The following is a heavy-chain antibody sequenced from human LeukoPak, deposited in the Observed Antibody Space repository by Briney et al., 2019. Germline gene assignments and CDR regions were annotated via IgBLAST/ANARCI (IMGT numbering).Heavy chain of an antibody. Sequence: GGSLRPSCAASGFTFSGSAMHWVRQASGKGLEWVGRIRSKANSYATAYAASVKGRFTISRDDSKNTAYLQMNSLKTEDTAVYFCTSRGPTAAAPDYWGQGTLVAVSS. V-gene: IGHV3-73*01. D-gene: IGHD6-13*01. CDR3: TSRGPTAAAPDY. J-gene: IGHJ4*02. CDR1: GFTFSGSA. CDR2: IRSKANSYAT.